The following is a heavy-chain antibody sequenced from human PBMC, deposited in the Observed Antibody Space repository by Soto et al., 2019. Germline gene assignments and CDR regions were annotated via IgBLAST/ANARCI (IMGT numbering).Heavy chain of an antibody. CDR3: ARDPQTYYYDSSGYFDY. D-gene: IGHD3-22*01. Sequence: ASVKVSCKASGYTFTSYYMHWVRQAPGQGLEWMGIINPSGGSTSYAQKFQGRVTMTRDTSTSTVYMELSSLRSEDTAVYYCARDPQTYYYDSSGYFDYWGQGTLVTVSS. CDR1: GYTFTSYY. J-gene: IGHJ4*02. V-gene: IGHV1-46*01. CDR2: INPSGGST.